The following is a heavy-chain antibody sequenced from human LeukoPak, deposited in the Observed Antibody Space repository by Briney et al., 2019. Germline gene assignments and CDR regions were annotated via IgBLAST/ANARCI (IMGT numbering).Heavy chain of an antibody. CDR1: AFTFDDYA. D-gene: IGHD3-22*01. J-gene: IGHJ4*02. V-gene: IGHV3-9*01. CDR2: INWNSGSI. CDR3: AKDVAADYYDSSGYLDY. Sequence: GRSLRLSCAPSAFTFDDYAMHWVRQAPGNGREWVSGINWNSGSIGYADSVKGRFTISRDNAKNSLYLQMNSLRAEDTALYYCAKDVAADYYDSSGYLDYWGQGTLVTVSS.